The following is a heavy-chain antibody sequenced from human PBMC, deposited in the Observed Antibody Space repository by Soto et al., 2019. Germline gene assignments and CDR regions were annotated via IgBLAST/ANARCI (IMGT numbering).Heavy chain of an antibody. CDR3: TTAPYYYDSSGSRPKFDP. V-gene: IGHV3-15*07. J-gene: IGHJ5*02. D-gene: IGHD3-22*01. Sequence: GGSLRLSCAASGFTFSNAWMNWVRQAPGKGLEWVGRIKSKTDGGTTDYAAPVKGRFTISRDDSKNTLYLQMNSLKTEDTAVYYCTTAPYYYDSSGSRPKFDPWGQGTLVTVSS. CDR2: IKSKTDGGTT. CDR1: GFTFSNAW.